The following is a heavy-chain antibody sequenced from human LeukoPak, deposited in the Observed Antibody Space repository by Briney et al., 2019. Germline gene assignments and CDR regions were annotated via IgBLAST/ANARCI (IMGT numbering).Heavy chain of an antibody. CDR1: GFTFSSYE. CDR2: ISSSGSTI. CDR3: ARGRVSPSYSSSWYWSDNWFDP. Sequence: GGSLRLSCAASGFTFSSYEMNWVRQAPGKGLEWVSYISSSGSTIHYADSVKGRFTISRDNAKNSLYLQMNSLRAEDTAVYYCARGRVSPSYSSSWYWSDNWFDPWGQGTLVTVSS. J-gene: IGHJ5*02. D-gene: IGHD6-13*01. V-gene: IGHV3-48*03.